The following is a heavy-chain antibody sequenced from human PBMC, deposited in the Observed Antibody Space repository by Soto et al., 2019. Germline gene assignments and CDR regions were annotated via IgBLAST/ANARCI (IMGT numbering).Heavy chain of an antibody. CDR2: INPYSGAT. V-gene: IGHV1-2*04. CDR3: ARARANVAPNWFDP. Sequence: QVQLVQSGAEVKKPGASVKVSCKASGYTFSDCYVHWVRQAPGQGLEWMGWINPYSGATNYAQKFQDWVTMTGDASVSTAYLELTTLVSDDTAVYYCARARANVAPNWFDPWGQGTLVIVSS. J-gene: IGHJ5*02. CDR1: GYTFSDCY. D-gene: IGHD5-12*01.